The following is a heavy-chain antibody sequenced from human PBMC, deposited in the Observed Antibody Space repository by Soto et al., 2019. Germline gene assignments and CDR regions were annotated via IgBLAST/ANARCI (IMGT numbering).Heavy chain of an antibody. CDR3: PKAGYCSSTSCYWSY. CDR1: LFTFSIYA. D-gene: IGHD2-2*03. J-gene: IGHJ4*02. Sequence: WGSLRLSWVPSLFTFSIYAMSWVRQAPGKGLEWVSGISGSGGSTDYADSVKGRFTISRDNSKNTLYLQINSLKAEDTAIYYCPKAGYCSSTSCYWSYWGQGTPVTVSS. CDR2: ISGSGGST. V-gene: IGHV3-23*01.